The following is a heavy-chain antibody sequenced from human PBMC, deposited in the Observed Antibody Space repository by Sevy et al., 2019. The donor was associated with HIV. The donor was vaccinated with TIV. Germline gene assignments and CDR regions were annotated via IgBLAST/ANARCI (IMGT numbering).Heavy chain of an antibody. D-gene: IGHD3-22*01. J-gene: IGHJ4*02. CDR1: GFTFSSYA. CDR3: ARWYYYDSSGYYH. V-gene: IGHV3-23*01. Sequence: GGSLRLSCAASGFTFSSYATSWVRQAPGKGLEWVSTISGSGDNTFYADSAKGRFTISRDNSKNTLYLQMNSLRAEDTAVYYCARWYYYDSSGYYHWGQGTLVTVSS. CDR2: ISGSGDNT.